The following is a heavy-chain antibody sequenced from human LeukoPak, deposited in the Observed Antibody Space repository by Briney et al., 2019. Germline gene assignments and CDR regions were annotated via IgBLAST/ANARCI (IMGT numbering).Heavy chain of an antibody. Sequence: SETLSLTCAVYGGSFSGYYWSWIRQPPGKGLEWIGEINHSGSTNCNPSLKSRVTISVDTSKNQFSLKLSSVTAADTAVYYCARVGITMIVVANSVFDYWGQGTLVTVSS. CDR3: ARVGITMIVVANSVFDY. CDR2: INHSGST. J-gene: IGHJ4*02. CDR1: GGSFSGYY. D-gene: IGHD3-22*01. V-gene: IGHV4-34*01.